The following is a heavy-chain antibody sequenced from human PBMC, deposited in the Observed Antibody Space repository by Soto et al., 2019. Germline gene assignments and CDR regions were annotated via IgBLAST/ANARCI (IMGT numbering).Heavy chain of an antibody. D-gene: IGHD2-21*01. CDR3: ARDVSKVFRGPLSYGMDV. J-gene: IGHJ6*02. Sequence: GGSLRLSCAASGFTFSSYAMHWVRQAPGKGLEWVAVISYDGSNKYYADSVKGRFTISRDNSKNTLYLQMNSLRAEDTAVYYCARDVSKVFRGPLSYGMDVWGQGTTVTVSS. V-gene: IGHV3-30-3*01. CDR1: GFTFSSYA. CDR2: ISYDGSNK.